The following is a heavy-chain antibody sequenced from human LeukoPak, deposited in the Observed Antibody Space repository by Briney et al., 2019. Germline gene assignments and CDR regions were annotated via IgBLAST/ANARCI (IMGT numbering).Heavy chain of an antibody. Sequence: GESLKISCKGSGYSFTSYWIGWLRQMPGKGLEWMGIIYPGDSDTRYSPSFQGQVTISADKSISTAYLQWSSLKASDTAMYYCARGVRGYYDSSGYPRDFDYWGQGTLVTVSS. V-gene: IGHV5-51*01. J-gene: IGHJ4*02. CDR2: IYPGDSDT. CDR3: ARGVRGYYDSSGYPRDFDY. D-gene: IGHD3-22*01. CDR1: GYSFTSYW.